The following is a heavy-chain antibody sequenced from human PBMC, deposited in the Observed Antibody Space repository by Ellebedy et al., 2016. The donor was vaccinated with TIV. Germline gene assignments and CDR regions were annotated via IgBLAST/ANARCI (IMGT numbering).Heavy chain of an antibody. J-gene: IGHJ4*02. CDR2: IYSGGGT. CDR1: GFTFSSYS. V-gene: IGHV3-66*01. D-gene: IGHD3-10*01. Sequence: PGGSLRLSCAASGFTFSSYSMNWVRQAPGKGLEWVSVIYSGGGTSYADSVKGRFTIFRDTSKNTLFLQMNSLRAEDTAVYYCARKHLYGLDWGQGTLVTVSS. CDR3: ARKHLYGLD.